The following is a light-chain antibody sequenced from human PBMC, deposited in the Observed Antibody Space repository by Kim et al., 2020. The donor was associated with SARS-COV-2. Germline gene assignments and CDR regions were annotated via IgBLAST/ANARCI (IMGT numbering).Light chain of an antibody. CDR1: KLGNKY. Sequence: SYELTQPPSVYVSPGQTASITCSGDKLGNKYACWYQQKPGQSPVLVIYQASKRPSGIPERFSGSNSGNTATLTISGTQAMEEADYYCQAWDSSTVVFGGGTQLTVL. J-gene: IGLJ2*01. V-gene: IGLV3-1*01. CDR2: QAS. CDR3: QAWDSSTVV.